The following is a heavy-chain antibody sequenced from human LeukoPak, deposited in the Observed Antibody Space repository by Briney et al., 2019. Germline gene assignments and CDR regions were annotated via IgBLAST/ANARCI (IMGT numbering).Heavy chain of an antibody. V-gene: IGHV1-8*01. Sequence: GASVKVSCKASGYTFTSYDINWVRQATGQGLEWMGWMNPNSGNTGYAQKFQGRVTMTRNTSISTAYMELSSLRSEDTAVYYCARDPTQLSSDYYYYYMDVWGKGTTVTVSS. D-gene: IGHD6-6*01. CDR2: MNPNSGNT. CDR3: ARDPTQLSSDYYYYYMDV. J-gene: IGHJ6*03. CDR1: GYTFTSYD.